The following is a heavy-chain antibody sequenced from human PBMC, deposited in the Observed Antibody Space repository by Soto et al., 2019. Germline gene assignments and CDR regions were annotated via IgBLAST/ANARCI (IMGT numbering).Heavy chain of an antibody. J-gene: IGHJ4*02. CDR2: TRGRDSST. CDR3: ASPHYGDYVAFDY. D-gene: IGHD4-17*01. Sequence: EVQLLDSGGGLVQPGGSLRLSCEASGFMFSSYVMSWVRQAPGKGLEWVSATRGRDSSTYYADSVKGRFTISRDNSKNTLYLQMNSLRAEDTAVYYCASPHYGDYVAFDYWGQGTLVTVSS. CDR1: GFMFSSYV. V-gene: IGHV3-23*01.